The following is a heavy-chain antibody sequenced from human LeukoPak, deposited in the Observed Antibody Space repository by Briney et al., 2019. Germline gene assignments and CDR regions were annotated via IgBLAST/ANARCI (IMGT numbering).Heavy chain of an antibody. CDR1: GFTFSSYW. V-gene: IGHV3-7*01. Sequence: GGSLRLSCAASGFTFSSYWMSWGRQAPGKGVEGVANIKQDGSEKYYVASVKGRFTISRDNAKNSLYLQMNSLRAEDTAVYYCARDLCSSTSCPPPYYYYCMDVWGQGTTVTVSS. CDR3: ARDLCSSTSCPPPYYYYCMDV. J-gene: IGHJ6*02. CDR2: IKQDGSEK. D-gene: IGHD2-2*01.